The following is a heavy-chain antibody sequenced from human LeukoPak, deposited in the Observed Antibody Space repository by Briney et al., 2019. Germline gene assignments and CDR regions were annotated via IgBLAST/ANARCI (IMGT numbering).Heavy chain of an antibody. J-gene: IGHJ6*03. D-gene: IGHD4/OR15-4a*01. CDR2: ISSSSSTI. CDR1: GFTFSSYS. CDR3: ARLTNDYGYSMDV. Sequence: GGSLRLSCAASGFTFSSYSMNWVRQAPGKGLEWVSYISSSSSTIYYADSVKGRFTISRDNAKNSLYLQMNSLRAEDTAVYYCARLTNDYGYSMDVWGKGTTVTVSS. V-gene: IGHV3-48*01.